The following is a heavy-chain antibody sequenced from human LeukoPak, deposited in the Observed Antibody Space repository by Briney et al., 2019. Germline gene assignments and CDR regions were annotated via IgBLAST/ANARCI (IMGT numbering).Heavy chain of an antibody. CDR2: IKEDGSDK. V-gene: IGHV3-7*01. J-gene: IGHJ4*02. CDR3: ARDIRSHFDY. CDR1: GFIFNSYL. Sequence: GGSLRLSCAASGFIFNSYLMSWVRQAPGKGLEWVATIKEDGSDKYYVDSVKGRFTISRDNAKNSLYLQMNSLRAEDTAVYYCARDIRSHFDYWGQGTLVTVSS. D-gene: IGHD2-21*01.